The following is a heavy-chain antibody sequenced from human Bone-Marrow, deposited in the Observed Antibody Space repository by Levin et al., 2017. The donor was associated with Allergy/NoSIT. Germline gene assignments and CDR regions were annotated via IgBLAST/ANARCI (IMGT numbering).Heavy chain of an antibody. V-gene: IGHV4-38-2*02. CDR1: GYSISSGYY. CDR3: ARLQRGYSSEIDY. D-gene: IGHD5-18*01. J-gene: IGHJ4*02. CDR2: IYHSGSS. Sequence: TASETLSLTCTVSGYSISSGYYWGWIRQPPGKGLEWIGNIYHSGSSYYDPSLKSRVAISVDASKNQFSLKLTSVTAADTAVYYCARLQRGYSSEIDYWGQGTLVTVSS.